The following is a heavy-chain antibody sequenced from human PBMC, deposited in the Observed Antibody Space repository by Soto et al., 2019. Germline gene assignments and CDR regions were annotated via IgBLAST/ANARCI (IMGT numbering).Heavy chain of an antibody. Sequence: QVQLLRSGAEVKRPGASVKVSCKASGYTFTSYGISWVRQAPGQGLGWMGWISAYNGNTNYAQKLQGRVTMTTDTSTSTAYMELRSLRSAVTAVYYCATSIAAAVDFDYWGQGTLVTVSS. CDR2: ISAYNGNT. V-gene: IGHV1-18*01. CDR3: ATSIAAAVDFDY. CDR1: GYTFTSYG. J-gene: IGHJ4*02. D-gene: IGHD6-13*01.